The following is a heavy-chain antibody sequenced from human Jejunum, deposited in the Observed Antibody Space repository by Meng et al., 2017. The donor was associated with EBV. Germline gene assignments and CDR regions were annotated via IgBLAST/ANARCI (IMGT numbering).Heavy chain of an antibody. J-gene: IGHJ4*02. V-gene: IGHV2-5*01. D-gene: IGHD1-1*01. CDR1: GYSPNSSGVG. CDR3: AHRRLEEGSVTTGFDY. Sequence: TMKGPGPPPVKPTQTPRLSFTFSGYSPNSSGVGECCSRQPPGKALELLALIYWNDDKQYRPSLKRRLTITKDTSKDQVVLTMTNMDPVDTGTYYCAHRRLEEGSVTTGFDYWGQGALVTVSS. CDR2: IYWNDDK.